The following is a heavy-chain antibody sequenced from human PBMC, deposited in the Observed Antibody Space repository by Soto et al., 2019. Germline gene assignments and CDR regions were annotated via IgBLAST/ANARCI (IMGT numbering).Heavy chain of an antibody. D-gene: IGHD3-22*01. CDR3: ARLNDYYDSSGYYYP. V-gene: IGHV4-59*08. CDR1: SSSIDSEC. CDR2: IYYSGST. J-gene: IGHJ5*02. Sequence: LPSTGNRFSSSIDSECRTCIRPPPGKGLEWIGYIYYSGSTNYNPSLKSRVTISVDTSKNQFSLKLSSVTAADTAVYYCARLNDYYDSSGYYYPLGQGTLVTVS.